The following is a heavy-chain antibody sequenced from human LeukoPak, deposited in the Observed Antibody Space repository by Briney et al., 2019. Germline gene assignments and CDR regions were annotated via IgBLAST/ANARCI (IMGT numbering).Heavy chain of an antibody. J-gene: IGHJ4*02. CDR3: ARDLGPASYYYDSSGYGAGPGPDY. CDR1: GFTFSSYS. CDR2: ISSSSSTI. V-gene: IGHV3-48*01. D-gene: IGHD3-22*01. Sequence: GGSLRLSCAASGFTFSSYSMTWVRQAPGKGLEWVSYISSSSSTIYYADSVKGRFTISRDNSKNTLYLQMNSLRAEDTAVYYCARDLGPASYYYDSSGYGAGPGPDYWGQGTLVTVSS.